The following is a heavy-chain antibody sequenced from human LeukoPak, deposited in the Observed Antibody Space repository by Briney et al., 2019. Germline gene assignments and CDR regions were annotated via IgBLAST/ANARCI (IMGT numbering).Heavy chain of an antibody. J-gene: IGHJ5*02. CDR3: ARNTDMIWTNWFDP. CDR1: GFTFSSYS. CDR2: ISSSSSTI. V-gene: IGHV3-48*04. D-gene: IGHD5-18*01. Sequence: GGSLRLSCAASGFTFSSYSMNWVRQAPGKGLEWVSYISSSSSTIHYADSVKGRFTISRDNAKNSLYLQMNSLRAEDTAVYYCARNTDMIWTNWFDPWGQGTLVTVSS.